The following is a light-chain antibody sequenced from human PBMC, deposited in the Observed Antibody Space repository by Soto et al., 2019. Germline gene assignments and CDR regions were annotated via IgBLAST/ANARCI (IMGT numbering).Light chain of an antibody. CDR1: QDISRY. J-gene: IGKJ3*01. Sequence: DIQLTQSPSFLSASVGDRVTITCRASQDISRYLAWYQQKAGKAPKLLIYAASTLQKGVPSRFSGSGSGTEFTLTFSSLQPDDFATYYCQQLNTYPLFTFGPGTEVDI. V-gene: IGKV1-9*01. CDR2: AAS. CDR3: QQLNTYPLFT.